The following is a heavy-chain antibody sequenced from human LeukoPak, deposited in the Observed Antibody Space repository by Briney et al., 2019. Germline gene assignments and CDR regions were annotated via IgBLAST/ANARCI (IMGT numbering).Heavy chain of an antibody. CDR2: INAGNGNT. CDR1: GYTFTSYA. Sequence: ASVKVSCKASGYTFTSYAMHWVLQAPGQRLEWMGWINAGNGNTKYSQKFQGRVTITRDTSASTAYMELSSLRSEDTAVYYCARDSSNYEFWFDPWGQGTLVTVSS. J-gene: IGHJ5*02. V-gene: IGHV1-3*01. CDR3: ARDSSNYEFWFDP. D-gene: IGHD4-11*01.